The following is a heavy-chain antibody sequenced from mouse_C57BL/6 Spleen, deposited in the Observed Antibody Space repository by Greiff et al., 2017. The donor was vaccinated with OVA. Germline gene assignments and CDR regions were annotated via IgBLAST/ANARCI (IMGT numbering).Heavy chain of an antibody. CDR2: INTRHGCT. J-gene: IGHJ1*03. V-gene: IGHV1-53*01. CDR3: ARDYGYIDV. CDR1: GSNFPSYW. Sequence: QVQLQQPGPELVKPGASVKLSCKASGSNFPSYWMNWVKQRPGQGLEWIGNINTRHGCTNYNEKFKSKATLNVDKSASTAYMQLSSLTTEDSAVYYCARDYGYIDVWGTGTTVTVSS.